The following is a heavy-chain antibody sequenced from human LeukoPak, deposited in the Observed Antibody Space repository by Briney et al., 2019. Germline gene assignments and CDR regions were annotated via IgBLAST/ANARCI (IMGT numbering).Heavy chain of an antibody. CDR2: AYYSGST. J-gene: IGHJ4*02. Sequence: SETLSLTCTVSGGSISSYYWSWIRQPPGKGLEWIGYAYYSGSTNYNPSLKSRVTISVDTSKNQFSLKLSSVTAADTAVYYCARVDGYCSSTSCYVGFDYWGQGTLVTVSS. CDR1: GGSISSYY. D-gene: IGHD2-2*01. CDR3: ARVDGYCSSTSCYVGFDY. V-gene: IGHV4-59*01.